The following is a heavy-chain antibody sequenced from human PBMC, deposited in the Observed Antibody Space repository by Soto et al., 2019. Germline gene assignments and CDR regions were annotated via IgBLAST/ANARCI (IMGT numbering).Heavy chain of an antibody. CDR1: GGTFSSYA. Sequence: SVKVSCKASGGTFSSYAISWVRQAPGQGLEWMGGIIPIFGTANYAQKFQGRVTITADESTSTAYMELSSLRSEDTAVYYCARGYSSGWYVVYFDYWGQGTLVTVSS. CDR2: IIPIFGTA. CDR3: ARGYSSGWYVVYFDY. V-gene: IGHV1-69*13. J-gene: IGHJ4*02. D-gene: IGHD6-19*01.